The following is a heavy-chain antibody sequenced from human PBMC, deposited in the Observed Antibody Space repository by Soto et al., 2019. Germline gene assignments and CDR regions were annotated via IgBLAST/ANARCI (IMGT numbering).Heavy chain of an antibody. CDR1: GGSISSSSYY. CDR2: IYYSGST. V-gene: IGHV4-39*01. Sequence: QLQLQESGPGLVKPSETLSLTCTVSGGSISSSSYYWGWIRQPPGKGLEWIGSIYYSGSTYYNPSLKSRVTLSVDTSKNQFSLKLSSVTAADTAVYYCARLPYYYDSSGYYPHYFDYWGQGTLVTVSS. J-gene: IGHJ4*02. D-gene: IGHD3-22*01. CDR3: ARLPYYYDSSGYYPHYFDY.